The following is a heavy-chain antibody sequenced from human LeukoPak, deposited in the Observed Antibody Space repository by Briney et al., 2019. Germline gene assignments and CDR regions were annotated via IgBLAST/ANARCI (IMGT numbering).Heavy chain of an antibody. CDR1: GFTFTSYA. CDR2: ISASGATT. J-gene: IGHJ4*02. V-gene: IGHV3-23*01. Sequence: GGSLRCSCAASGFTFTSYAMNWVRQAPGKGLEWVSVISASGATTDYADSVKGRFTISRDNSKNTLYLQMNSLRAEDTAVYYGTKGSYYDNSGRAYFDYWGQGTLVTVSS. CDR3: TKGSYYDNSGRAYFDY. D-gene: IGHD3-22*01.